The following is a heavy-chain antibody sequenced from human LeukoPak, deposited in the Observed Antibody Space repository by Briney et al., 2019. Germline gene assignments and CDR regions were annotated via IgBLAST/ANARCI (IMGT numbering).Heavy chain of an antibody. CDR1: GFTFSSYA. Sequence: GGSLRLSCAASGFTFSSYAMHWVRQAPGKGLEWVAVISYDGSNKYYADSVKGRFTISRDNAKNSLYLQMNSLRAEDTAVYYCARGRDESRYYYYYYMDVWGKGTTVTVSS. V-gene: IGHV3-30*04. D-gene: IGHD6-13*01. CDR3: ARGRDESRYYYYYYMDV. J-gene: IGHJ6*03. CDR2: ISYDGSNK.